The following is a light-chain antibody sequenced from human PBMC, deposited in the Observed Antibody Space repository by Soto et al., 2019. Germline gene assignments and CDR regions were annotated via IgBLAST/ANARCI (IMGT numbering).Light chain of an antibody. Sequence: AIQLTQSPSSLSASVGDRFTITCRGSQGISSALAWYQQKPGKAPKLLIYDASSLESGVPSRFSGSGSGTDFTLTTSSLQPEDFATYYCQQFNNYHPITFGGGTKVDIK. CDR2: DAS. CDR3: QQFNNYHPIT. CDR1: QGISSA. J-gene: IGKJ4*01. V-gene: IGKV1D-13*01.